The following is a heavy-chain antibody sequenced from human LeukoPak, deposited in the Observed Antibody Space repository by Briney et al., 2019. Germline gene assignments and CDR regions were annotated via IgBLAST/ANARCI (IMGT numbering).Heavy chain of an antibody. V-gene: IGHV4-59*01. CDR1: GDSISIYY. Sequence: SETLSLTCTVSGDSISIYYWSWIRQPPGKGLEWIGYIYYSGSTNYNPSLKSRVTISVDTSKNQFSLKLSSVTAADTAVYYCARDYGDYGFDYWGQGTLVTVSS. CDR2: IYYSGST. J-gene: IGHJ4*02. D-gene: IGHD4-17*01. CDR3: ARDYGDYGFDY.